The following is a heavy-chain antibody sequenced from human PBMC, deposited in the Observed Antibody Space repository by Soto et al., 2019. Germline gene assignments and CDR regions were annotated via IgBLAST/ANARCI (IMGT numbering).Heavy chain of an antibody. CDR1: GFTFTNAW. CDR2: IKSKTDGGTT. D-gene: IGHD4-17*01. V-gene: IGHV3-15*01. J-gene: IGHJ1*01. Sequence: EVQLVESGGGLVKPGGCLRLSCAASGFTFTNAWMSWVRQAPGKGLEWVGRIKSKTDGGTTDDAAPVKGRFTISRDDSKNTLYLQMNSLKTEETAVYYCTTARSTYGAEYFQHWGQGTLVTVSS. CDR3: TTARSTYGAEYFQH.